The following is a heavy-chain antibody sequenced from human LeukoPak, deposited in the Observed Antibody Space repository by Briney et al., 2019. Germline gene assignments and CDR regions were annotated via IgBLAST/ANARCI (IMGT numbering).Heavy chain of an antibody. CDR3: ARVVYYYGSGTLGAFDI. V-gene: IGHV1-69*05. J-gene: IGHJ3*02. D-gene: IGHD3-10*01. CDR2: ISPIFGTE. CDR1: GGTFRSYD. Sequence: SVKVSCKGSGGTFRSYDISWVGQAPGQGGEGMGGISPIFGTENYEQKFQGRVTINTEEATSTAYMELSSLRSEDTAVYYCARVVYYYGSGTLGAFDIWGQGTMVTVSS.